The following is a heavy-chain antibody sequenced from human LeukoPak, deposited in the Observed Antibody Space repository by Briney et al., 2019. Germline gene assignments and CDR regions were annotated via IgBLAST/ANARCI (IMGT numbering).Heavy chain of an antibody. Sequence: PAGGSLRLSCAASGFTFSSYAMSWVRQAPGKGREWVSAISGSGGSTYYADSVKGRFTISRDNSKNTLYLQMNSLRAEDTAVYYCAKDLSGSYYRDYWGQGTLVTVSS. J-gene: IGHJ4*02. CDR3: AKDLSGSYYRDY. D-gene: IGHD1-26*01. V-gene: IGHV3-23*01. CDR2: ISGSGGST. CDR1: GFTFSSYA.